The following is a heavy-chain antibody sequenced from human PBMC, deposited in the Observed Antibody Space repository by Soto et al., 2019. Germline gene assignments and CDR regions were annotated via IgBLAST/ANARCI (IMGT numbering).Heavy chain of an antibody. Sequence: QVQLQQWGAGLLKPSETLSLTCAVYGGSFSGYYWSWIRQPPGKGLEWIGEINHSGSTNYNPSLKSRVTISVDTSKNQFSLKLSSVTAADTAVYYCARDHGYCSGGSCYAEGYYFDYWGQGTLVTVSS. CDR2: INHSGST. CDR3: ARDHGYCSGGSCYAEGYYFDY. D-gene: IGHD2-15*01. V-gene: IGHV4-34*01. CDR1: GGSFSGYY. J-gene: IGHJ4*02.